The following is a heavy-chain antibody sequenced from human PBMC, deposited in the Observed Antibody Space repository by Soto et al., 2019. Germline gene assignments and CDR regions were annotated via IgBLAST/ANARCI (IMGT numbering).Heavy chain of an antibody. D-gene: IGHD6-19*01. CDR1: GFTFSSYA. J-gene: IGHJ4*02. CDR2: ISGSGGST. Sequence: GGSLRLSCAASGFTFSSYAMSWVRQAPGKGLEWVAAISGSGGSTYYADSVKGRFTISRDNSKNTLYLQMNSLRAEDTAVYYCAKLPGSSGWFAFDSWGQGTLVTVSS. V-gene: IGHV3-23*01. CDR3: AKLPGSSGWFAFDS.